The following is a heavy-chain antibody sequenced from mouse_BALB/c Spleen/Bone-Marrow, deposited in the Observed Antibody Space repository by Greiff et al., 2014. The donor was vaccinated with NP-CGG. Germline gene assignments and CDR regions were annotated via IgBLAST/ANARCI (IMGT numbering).Heavy chain of an antibody. CDR3: AIYYSDYPVMDY. Sequence: EVQLQQSGPELVKPGAPVKISCKTSGYTFTEYTMHWVKQSHGKSLEWIGGFNPNNGVTIYNQKFKGKATLTVDKSSSTAYMELRSLTSEDSAVYYCAIYYSDYPVMDYWGQGTSVAVPS. CDR2: FNPNNGVT. V-gene: IGHV1-18*01. D-gene: IGHD1-1*01. J-gene: IGHJ4*01. CDR1: GYTFTEYT.